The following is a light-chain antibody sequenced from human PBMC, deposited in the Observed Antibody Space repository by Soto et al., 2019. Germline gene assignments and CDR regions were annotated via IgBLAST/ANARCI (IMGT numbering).Light chain of an antibody. V-gene: IGKV2-30*02. Sequence: MSQPPLSLPVTIGQPASISCRSNQSLVHSDGIAYFSWFQQRPGRSPRRLIYKVSNRDSGVPARFSGSGSGTDFALKISRVEAEDVGVYYCMQGTHWPVTFGQGTRLAIK. J-gene: IGKJ5*01. CDR1: QSLVHSDGIAY. CDR3: MQGTHWPVT. CDR2: KVS.